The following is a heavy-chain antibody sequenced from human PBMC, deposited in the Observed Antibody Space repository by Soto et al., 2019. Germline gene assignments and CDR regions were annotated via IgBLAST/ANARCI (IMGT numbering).Heavy chain of an antibody. CDR1: GFTFSSYW. V-gene: IGHV3-49*04. Sequence: GGSLRLSCVASGFTFSSYWMNWVRQAPGKGLEWVGFIKSKVYGETREYAASVKGRFTISRDDSKSIAYLQMDSLKTEDTAVYYCSGDYGDVDAFDIWGQGTLVTVSS. CDR3: SGDYGDVDAFDI. CDR2: IKSKVYGETR. J-gene: IGHJ3*02. D-gene: IGHD4-17*01.